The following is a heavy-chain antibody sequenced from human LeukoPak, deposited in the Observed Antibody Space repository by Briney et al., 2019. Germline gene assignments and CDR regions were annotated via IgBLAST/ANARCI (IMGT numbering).Heavy chain of an antibody. D-gene: IGHD6-13*01. V-gene: IGHV3-23*01. J-gene: IGHJ4*02. CDR3: AKGMNRAAAGYFDY. Sequence: AGGSLRLSCAASGFTFSSYAMSWVRQAPGKGLEWVSAISGSGGSTFYADSVKGRFTISRDNSKNTLYLQMNSLRAEDTAVYYCAKGMNRAAAGYFDYWGQGTLVTVSP. CDR1: GFTFSSYA. CDR2: ISGSGGST.